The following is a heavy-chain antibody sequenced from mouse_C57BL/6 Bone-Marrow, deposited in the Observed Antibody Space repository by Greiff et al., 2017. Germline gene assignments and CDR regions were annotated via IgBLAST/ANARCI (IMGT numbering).Heavy chain of an antibody. CDR3: ARMEDVLRSSYWYFDV. D-gene: IGHD1-1*01. CDR1: GFSLSTFGMG. V-gene: IGHV8-8*01. J-gene: IGHJ1*03. CDR2: IWWDDDK. Sequence: QVTLKESGPGILQPSQTLSLTCSFSGFSLSTFGMGVGWIRQPSGKGLEWLAHIWWDDDKYYNPALKSRLTISKDTSKNQVFLKIANVDTADTATYYCARMEDVLRSSYWYFDVWGTGTTVTVSS.